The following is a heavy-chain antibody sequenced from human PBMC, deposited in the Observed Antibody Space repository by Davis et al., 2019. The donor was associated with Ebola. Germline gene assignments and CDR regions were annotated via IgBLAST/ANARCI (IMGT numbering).Heavy chain of an antibody. CDR3: ARNEGYCSGGSCYSGAYYYGMDV. Sequence: AASVKVSCKASGGTFSSYAISWVRQAPGQGLEWMGGIIPIFGTANYAQKFQGRVTITADESTSTAYMELSSLRSEDTAVYYCARNEGYCSGGSCYSGAYYYGMDVWGQGTTVTVSS. J-gene: IGHJ6*02. D-gene: IGHD2-15*01. CDR1: GGTFSSYA. CDR2: IIPIFGTA. V-gene: IGHV1-69*13.